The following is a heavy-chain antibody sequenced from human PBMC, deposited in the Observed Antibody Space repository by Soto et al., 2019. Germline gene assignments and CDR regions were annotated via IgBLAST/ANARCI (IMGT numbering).Heavy chain of an antibody. Sequence: SETLSLTCTVSGGSISSYYWSWIRQPPGKGLEWIGYIYYSGSTNYNPSLKSRVTISVDTSKNQFSLKLSSVTAADTAVYYCARQPGGYDVWFDPWGQGTLVTVSS. CDR1: GGSISSYY. CDR2: IYYSGST. J-gene: IGHJ5*02. V-gene: IGHV4-59*08. CDR3: ARQPGGYDVWFDP. D-gene: IGHD5-12*01.